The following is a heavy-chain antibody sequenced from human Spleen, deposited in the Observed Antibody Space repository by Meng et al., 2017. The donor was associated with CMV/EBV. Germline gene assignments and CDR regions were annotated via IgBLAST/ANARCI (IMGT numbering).Heavy chain of an antibody. Sequence: GESLKISCAASGFTFSSYGMHWVRQAPGKGLEWVSSISSSSSYIYYADSVKGRFTISRDNAKNTVYLQMNSLRAEDTAVYYCGRSFPNYYYGMDVWGQGTTVTVSS. CDR3: GRSFPNYYYGMDV. V-gene: IGHV3-21*01. CDR2: ISSSSSYI. J-gene: IGHJ6*02. CDR1: GFTFSSYG.